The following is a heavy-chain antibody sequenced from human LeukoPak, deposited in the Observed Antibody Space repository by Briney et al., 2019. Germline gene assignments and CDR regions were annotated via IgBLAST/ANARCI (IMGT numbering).Heavy chain of an antibody. CDR2: ISGSGGST. V-gene: IGHV3-23*01. Sequence: GGSLRLSCAASGFTFSSYAMSWVRQAPGKGLEWVSAISGSGGSTYYADSVKGRFTISRDNSKNTLYLQMNSLRAEDTAVYYCAKASAQYYYDSSGNFDYWGQGTLVTVSS. D-gene: IGHD3-22*01. CDR3: AKASAQYYYDSSGNFDY. CDR1: GFTFSSYA. J-gene: IGHJ4*02.